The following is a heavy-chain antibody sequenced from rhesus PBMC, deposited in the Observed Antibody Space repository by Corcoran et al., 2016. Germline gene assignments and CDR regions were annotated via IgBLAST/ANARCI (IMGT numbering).Heavy chain of an antibody. CDR1: GASISSNY. CDR3: ARNSRRLSDAFDF. V-gene: IGHV4-160*01. CDR2: IYGGGGGT. J-gene: IGHJ3*01. Sequence: QVQLQESGPGLVKPSETLSLTCAVSGASISSNYWSWIRQPPGKGLEWIGRIYGGGGGTDSNPSLNSRVPFSPDTSKTQFSLKLRSVTAAGTVVYYCARNSRRLSDAFDFWGQGLRVTVSS.